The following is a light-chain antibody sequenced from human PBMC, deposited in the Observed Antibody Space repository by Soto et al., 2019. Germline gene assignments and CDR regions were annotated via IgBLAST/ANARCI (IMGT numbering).Light chain of an antibody. CDR1: QSVSSSY. CDR3: QQYGSSLLT. Sequence: EIVLTQSPGTLSLSPGERATLSCRASQSVSSSYLAWYQQKPGQAPRLLIYDASSRATGIPDRFSGSGSGTEFTLTISRLEPEDFAVYYCQQYGSSLLTFGGGTKVEIK. V-gene: IGKV3-20*01. J-gene: IGKJ4*01. CDR2: DAS.